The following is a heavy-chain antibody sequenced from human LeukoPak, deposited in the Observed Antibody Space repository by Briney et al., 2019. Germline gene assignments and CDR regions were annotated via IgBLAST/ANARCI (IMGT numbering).Heavy chain of an antibody. CDR3: ARGSTQYSSGWYGLDY. J-gene: IGHJ4*02. Sequence: GGSLRLSCAASGFTFSSYWMHWIRQAPGKGLVWVSRVNSDGSSTTYADSVKGRFTISRDNAKNTLYLQMNSLRAEDTAVYYCARGSTQYSSGWYGLDYWGQGTLVTVSS. CDR1: GFTFSSYW. V-gene: IGHV3-74*01. D-gene: IGHD6-19*01. CDR2: VNSDGSST.